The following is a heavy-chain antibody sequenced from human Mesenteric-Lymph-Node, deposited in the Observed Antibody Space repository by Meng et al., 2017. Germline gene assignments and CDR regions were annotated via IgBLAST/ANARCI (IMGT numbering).Heavy chain of an antibody. CDR1: GGSISNNY. CDR3: ARDNMGSIDY. Sequence: HVQLQESGPGLVKPSETLSLTCTVSGGSISNNYWTWVRQPPGKGLEWIGYNFNDGRTNYNPSLKTRVTMSIDTSKNQFSLTLSSVTAADTAIYYCARDNMGSIDYWGQGILVTVSS. J-gene: IGHJ4*02. D-gene: IGHD1-26*01. CDR2: NFNDGRT. V-gene: IGHV4-59*01.